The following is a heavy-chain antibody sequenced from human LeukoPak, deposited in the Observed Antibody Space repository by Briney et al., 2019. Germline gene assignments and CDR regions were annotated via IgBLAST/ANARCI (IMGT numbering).Heavy chain of an antibody. CDR1: GYSFTSYW. J-gene: IGHJ5*02. V-gene: IGHV5-51*01. CDR3: AGGYCSGGSCYWFDP. Sequence: GESLKISGKGSGYSFTSYWIGWVRQMPGKGLEWMGVIYPGDSDTRYSPSFQGQVTLSADKSISTAYLQWSSLKASDTAMYYCAGGYCSGGSCYWFDPWGQGTLVTVSS. CDR2: IYPGDSDT. D-gene: IGHD2-15*01.